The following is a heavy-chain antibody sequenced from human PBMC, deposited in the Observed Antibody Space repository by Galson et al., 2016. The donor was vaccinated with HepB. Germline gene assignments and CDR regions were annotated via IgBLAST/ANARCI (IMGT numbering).Heavy chain of an antibody. Sequence: PALVKPTQTLTLTCTCSGFSVNTNEVGVGWIRQAPGKALEWLALIYWDDDKRYSPYLKNRLTITKDTTKDQVVLTMTNMDPLDTGPYYCVHRGSGDAAMILRFDPWGQGALVTVSS. D-gene: IGHD5-18*01. CDR3: VHRGSGDAAMILRFDP. CDR2: IYWDDDK. V-gene: IGHV2-5*02. J-gene: IGHJ5*02. CDR1: GFSVNTNEVG.